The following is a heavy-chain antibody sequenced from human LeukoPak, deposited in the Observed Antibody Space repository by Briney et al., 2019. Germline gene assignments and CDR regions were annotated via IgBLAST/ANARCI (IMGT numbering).Heavy chain of an antibody. Sequence: SETLSLTCAVYGGSFSGYYWSWIRQPPGKGLEWIGEINHSGSTNYNPSLKGRVTISVDTSKNQFSLKLSSVTAADTAVYYCARGGTYYYGSGSYSRFDYWGQGTLVTVSS. CDR1: GGSFSGYY. V-gene: IGHV4-34*01. D-gene: IGHD3-10*01. J-gene: IGHJ4*02. CDR3: ARGGTYYYGSGSYSRFDY. CDR2: INHSGST.